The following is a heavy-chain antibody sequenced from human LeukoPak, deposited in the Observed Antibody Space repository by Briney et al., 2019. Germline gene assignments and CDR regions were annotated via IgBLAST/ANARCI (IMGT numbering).Heavy chain of an antibody. CDR1: GGTFSSYA. J-gene: IGHJ5*02. D-gene: IGHD3-22*01. V-gene: IGHV1-69*06. Sequence: SVKVSCKASGGTFSSYAISWVRQAPGQGLEWMGGIIPIFGTANYAQKFQGRVTITADKSTSTAYMELSSLRSEDTAVYYCARDPRQYYYDSSGYYPNWFDPWGQETLVTVSS. CDR3: ARDPRQYYYDSSGYYPNWFDP. CDR2: IIPIFGTA.